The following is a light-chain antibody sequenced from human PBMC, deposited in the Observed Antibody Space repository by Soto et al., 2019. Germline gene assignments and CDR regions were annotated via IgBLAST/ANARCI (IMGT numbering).Light chain of an antibody. CDR2: GAS. CDR3: QQYNSWPPIT. Sequence: EIVMTQSPATLSVSPGERATLSCRASQSVSSNLAWYQQKPGQAPRLLIFGASTRATGIPARFSGSGSWTEFTLTISRLHSEDFAVYYCQQYNSWPPITVGPGTRQDIK. J-gene: IGKJ5*01. V-gene: IGKV3-15*01. CDR1: QSVSSN.